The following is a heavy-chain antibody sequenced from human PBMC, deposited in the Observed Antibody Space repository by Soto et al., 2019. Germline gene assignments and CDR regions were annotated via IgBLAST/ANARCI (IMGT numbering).Heavy chain of an antibody. V-gene: IGHV3-74*01. J-gene: IGHJ6*02. CDR1: GFTFSSYW. Sequence: QPGGSLRLSCAASGFTFSSYWMHWVRQAPGKGLVWVSRINNEGGTTNYADFVKGRFTISRDNAKNTVFLQMNSLRADDTAVYYCSRDYCVKISGVAPYYGMHVWGQGTPVPVSS. CDR2: INNEGGTT. D-gene: IGHD3-3*01. CDR3: SRDYCVKISGVAPYYGMHV.